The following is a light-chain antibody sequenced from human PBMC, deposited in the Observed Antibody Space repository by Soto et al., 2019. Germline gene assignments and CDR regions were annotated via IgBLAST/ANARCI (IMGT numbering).Light chain of an antibody. CDR2: SAS. CDR3: QQYNNWPPKT. V-gene: IGKV3-15*01. CDR1: QSVSSK. Sequence: EIVLTQSPGTLSLSPGERATLSCRASQSVSSKLAWYQQRPGQAPRLLIYSASTRATGIPARFSGSGSGTEFTLTISSLQSEDFAVYYCQQYNNWPPKTFGQGTKVDIK. J-gene: IGKJ1*01.